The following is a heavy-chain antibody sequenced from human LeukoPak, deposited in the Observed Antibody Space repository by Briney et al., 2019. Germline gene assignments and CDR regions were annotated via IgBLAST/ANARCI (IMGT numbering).Heavy chain of an antibody. CDR3: ARGSVVAANFDF. Sequence: GGSLRLSCAASGFTFSDYYMSWIRQAPGKGLEWVSSITISSSSTYNADSVKGRFTISRDNAKNSLYLQMNSLRAEDTAVYYCARGSVVAANFDFWGQGTLVTVSS. J-gene: IGHJ4*02. D-gene: IGHD2-15*01. CDR1: GFTFSDYY. CDR2: ITISSSST. V-gene: IGHV3-11*01.